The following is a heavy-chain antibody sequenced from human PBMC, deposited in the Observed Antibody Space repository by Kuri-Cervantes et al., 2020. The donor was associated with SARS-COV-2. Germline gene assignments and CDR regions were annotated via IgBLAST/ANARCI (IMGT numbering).Heavy chain of an antibody. V-gene: IGHV3-30*02. Sequence: GGSLRLSCAASGFTFSSYGMHWVRQAPGRGLEWVAFIRYDGSNKYYADSVKGRFTISRDNSKNTLYLQMNSLRAEDTAVYYCARGGGSYPYYYYYMDVWGKGTTVTVSS. CDR2: IRYDGSNK. CDR1: GFTFSSYG. D-gene: IGHD1-26*01. J-gene: IGHJ6*03. CDR3: ARGGGSYPYYYYYMDV.